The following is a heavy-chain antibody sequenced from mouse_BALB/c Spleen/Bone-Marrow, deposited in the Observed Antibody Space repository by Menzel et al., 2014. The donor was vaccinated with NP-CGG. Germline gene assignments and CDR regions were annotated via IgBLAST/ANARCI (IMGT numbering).Heavy chain of an antibody. J-gene: IGHJ3*01. CDR1: GYSITSGYS. V-gene: IGHV3-1*02. Sequence: EVQGVESGPDLVKPSQSLSLTCTVTGYSITSGYSWHWIRQFLGNKLEWMGYIHYSGSTNYNPSLKSRISITRDTSKNQFFLQLNSVTTEDTATYYCARPGNYDSTLAYWGQGTLVTVSA. CDR3: ARPGNYDSTLAY. D-gene: IGHD2-4*01. CDR2: IHYSGST.